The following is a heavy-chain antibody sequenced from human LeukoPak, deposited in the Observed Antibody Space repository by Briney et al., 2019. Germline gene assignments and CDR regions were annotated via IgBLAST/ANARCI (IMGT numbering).Heavy chain of an antibody. D-gene: IGHD5-24*01. J-gene: IGHJ4*02. Sequence: SVKVSSKASGGTFSSYAISWVRQAPGQGLEWMGGIIPIFGTANYAQKFQGRVTITMDESTSTAYMELSSLRSEDTSVYYCATRRDGSSLFDYWGQGTLVTVSS. CDR2: IIPIFGTA. CDR3: ATRRDGSSLFDY. CDR1: GGTFSSYA. V-gene: IGHV1-69*05.